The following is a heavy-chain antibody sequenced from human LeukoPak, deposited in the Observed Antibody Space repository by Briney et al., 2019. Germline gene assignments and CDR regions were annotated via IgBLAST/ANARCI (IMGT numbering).Heavy chain of an antibody. V-gene: IGHV4-34*09. J-gene: IGHJ4*02. CDR3: ARAPYGATYGSGSYYDY. CDR1: GGSFSGYY. CDR2: INHSGST. Sequence: SETLSLTCAVYGGSFSGYYWSWIRQPPGKGLEWIGEINHSGSTNYNPSLKSRVTISVDTSKNQFSLKLSSVTAADTAVYYCARAPYGATYGSGSYYDYWGQGTLVTVSS. D-gene: IGHD3-10*01.